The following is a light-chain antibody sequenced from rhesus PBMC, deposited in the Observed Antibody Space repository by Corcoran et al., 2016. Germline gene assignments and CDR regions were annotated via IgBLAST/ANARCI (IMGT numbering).Light chain of an antibody. CDR1: SSDIGGYNY. CDR2: EVS. V-gene: IGLV2-32*02. CDR3: SSYAGSNTFI. J-gene: IGLJ1*01. Sequence: QAALTQPRSVSGSPGQSVTISCTGTSSDIGGYNYVSWYQQHPGTAPKLMIYEVSKRPSGVSDRFSGSKSGNTASLTISGLQADDEADYYCSSYAGSNTFIFGAGTRLTVL.